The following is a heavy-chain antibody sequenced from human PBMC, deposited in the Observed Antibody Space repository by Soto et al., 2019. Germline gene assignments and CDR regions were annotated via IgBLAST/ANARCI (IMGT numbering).Heavy chain of an antibody. J-gene: IGHJ4*02. V-gene: IGHV4-30-2*01. CDR3: VRDGPPYYDFWSGYHPAGCDY. D-gene: IGHD3-3*01. Sequence: SETLSLTCAVSGGSISSGGYSWSWIPQPPGKGLEWIGYIYHSGSTNYNPSLKSRVTISVDTSKNQFSLKLSSVTAADTAVYYSVRDGPPYYDFWSGYHPAGCDYWGQGTLVTVSS. CDR2: IYHSGST. CDR1: GGSISSGGYS.